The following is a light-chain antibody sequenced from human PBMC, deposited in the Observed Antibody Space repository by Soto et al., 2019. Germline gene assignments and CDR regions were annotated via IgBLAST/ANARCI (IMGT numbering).Light chain of an antibody. J-gene: IGKJ5*01. CDR2: GAS. V-gene: IGKV3-20*01. CDR1: QSVSSSY. CDR3: QQYDDSIT. Sequence: EIVLTQSPDTLSLSPGESATLSCRASQSVSSSYVAWYQQKPGRAPRLLIYGASNRATGIPDRFSGSGSGTDFTLTISRLEPEDFAVFYCQQYDDSITFGQGTRLEIE.